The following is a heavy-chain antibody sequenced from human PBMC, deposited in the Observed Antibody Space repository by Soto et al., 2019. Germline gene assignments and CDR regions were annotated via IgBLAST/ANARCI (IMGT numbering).Heavy chain of an antibody. CDR1: GGSISSGGYY. CDR3: ARGVDTAMAGANFDY. Sequence: SETLSLTCTVSGGSISSGGYYWSWIRQHPGKGLEWIGYIYYSGSTYYNPSLKSRVTISVDTSKNQFSLKLSSVTAADTAVYYCARGVDTAMAGANFDYWGQGTLVTVSS. CDR2: IYYSGST. D-gene: IGHD5-18*01. V-gene: IGHV4-31*03. J-gene: IGHJ4*02.